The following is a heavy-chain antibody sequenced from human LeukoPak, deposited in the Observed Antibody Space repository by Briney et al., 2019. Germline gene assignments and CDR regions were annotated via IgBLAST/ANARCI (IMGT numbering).Heavy chain of an antibody. D-gene: IGHD6-25*01. CDR3: ARRQAAAVNWFDS. Sequence: GESPKISCKGSGYSFSNYWIAWVRQMPGKGLEWMGIIYPGDSDTKYSRSFQGQVIISADKPTTTAYLQWSSLKASDTAMYYCARRQAAAVNWFDSWGQGTLVTVSS. CDR1: GYSFSNYW. J-gene: IGHJ5*01. CDR2: IYPGDSDT. V-gene: IGHV5-51*01.